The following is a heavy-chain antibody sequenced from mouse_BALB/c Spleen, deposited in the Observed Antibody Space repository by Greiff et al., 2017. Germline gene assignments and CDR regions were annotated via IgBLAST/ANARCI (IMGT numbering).Heavy chain of an antibody. J-gene: IGHJ2*01. CDR2: ISDGGSYT. CDR1: GFTFSDYY. D-gene: IGHD2-14*01. V-gene: IGHV5-4*02. CDR3: ARGVLLYYFDY. Sequence: EVHLVESGGGLVKPGGSLKLSCAASGFTFSDYYMYWVRQTPEKRLEWVATISDGGSYTYYPDSVKGRFTISRDNAKNNLYLQMSSLKSEDTAMYYCARGVLLYYFDYWGQGTTLTVSS.